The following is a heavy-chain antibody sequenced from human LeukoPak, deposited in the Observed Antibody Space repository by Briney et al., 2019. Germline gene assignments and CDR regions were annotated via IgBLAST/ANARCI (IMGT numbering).Heavy chain of an antibody. D-gene: IGHD5-24*01. Sequence: ASVKVSCKASGYTFTGCYMHWVRQAPGQGLEWMGRINPNTGGTNYAQKFQGRVTMTRDTSISTAYMELSRLRSDDTAVYYCARLREMATIMWYYGMDVWGQGTTVTVSS. J-gene: IGHJ6*02. CDR1: GYTFTGCY. V-gene: IGHV1-2*06. CDR2: INPNTGGT. CDR3: ARLREMATIMWYYGMDV.